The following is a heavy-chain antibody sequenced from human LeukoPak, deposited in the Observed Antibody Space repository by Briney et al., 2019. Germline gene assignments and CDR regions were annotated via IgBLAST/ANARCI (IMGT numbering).Heavy chain of an antibody. CDR3: ARVVRGDSSGYYYGPPSDAFDI. Sequence: GGSLRLSCAASGFTFSSYAMHWVRQDPGKGLEWVAVISYDGSNKYYADSVKGRFTISRDNSKNTLYLQMNSLRAEDTAVYYCARVVRGDSSGYYYGPPSDAFDIWGQGTMVTVSS. CDR2: ISYDGSNK. J-gene: IGHJ3*02. CDR1: GFTFSSYA. V-gene: IGHV3-30-3*01. D-gene: IGHD3-22*01.